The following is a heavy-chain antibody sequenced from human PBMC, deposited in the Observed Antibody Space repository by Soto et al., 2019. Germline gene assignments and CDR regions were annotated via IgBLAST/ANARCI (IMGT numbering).Heavy chain of an antibody. CDR2: ISAYNGNT. D-gene: IGHD5-12*01. CDR1: GYTFTSYG. CDR3: ARLGRMVVATTNWFDP. Sequence: EASVKVSCKASGYTFTSYGISWVRQAPGQGLEWMGWISAYNGNTNYAQKLQGRVTMTTDTSTSTAYMELRSLRSDDTAVYYCARLGRMVVATTNWFDPWGQGTLVTVSS. J-gene: IGHJ5*02. V-gene: IGHV1-18*01.